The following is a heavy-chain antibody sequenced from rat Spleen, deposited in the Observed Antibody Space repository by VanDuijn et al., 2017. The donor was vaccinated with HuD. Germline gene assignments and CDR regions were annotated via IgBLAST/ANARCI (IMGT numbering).Heavy chain of an antibody. CDR3: TRVAFDY. J-gene: IGHJ2*01. Sequence: EVQLVESGGGLVQPGRSLKLSCAASGFTFSDYNMAWVRQAPKKGLEWVAYISAGGGSTYYRDSVKGRFTISRDNAKSTLYLQMDSLRSEDTATYYCTRVAFDYWGQGVMVTVSS. CDR2: ISAGGGST. CDR1: GFTFSDYN. V-gene: IGHV5S23*01.